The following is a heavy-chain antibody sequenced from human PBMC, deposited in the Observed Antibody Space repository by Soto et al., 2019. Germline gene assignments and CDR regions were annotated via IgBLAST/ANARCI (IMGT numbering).Heavy chain of an antibody. CDR3: ASSPRLSLFTSPVGPFDY. Sequence: SETLSLTCTVSGGYVSSGSYYWSWIRQPPGKGLEWIGYIYYSGSTNYNPSLKSRVTISIDTSKNQFSLKLSSVTAAGTAVYYCASSPRLSLFTSPVGPFDYWGQGTLVTVSS. CDR1: GGYVSSGSYY. D-gene: IGHD1-26*01. J-gene: IGHJ4*02. CDR2: IYYSGST. V-gene: IGHV4-61*01.